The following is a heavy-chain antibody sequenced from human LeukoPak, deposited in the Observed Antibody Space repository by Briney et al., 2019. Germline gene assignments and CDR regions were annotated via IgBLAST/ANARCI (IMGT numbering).Heavy chain of an antibody. D-gene: IGHD2-15*01. J-gene: IGHJ4*02. Sequence: ASVTVSCTASGFTFTGNYMHWVRQAPGQGLEWMGWINPNSGGTNYAQKFQGRVTMTRDTSISTAYFELSRLRSDSTAVYYCARNPSSRVGGVGPLFDYWGQGTLVTVSS. CDR1: GFTFTGNY. V-gene: IGHV1-2*02. CDR3: ARNPSSRVGGVGPLFDY. CDR2: INPNSGGT.